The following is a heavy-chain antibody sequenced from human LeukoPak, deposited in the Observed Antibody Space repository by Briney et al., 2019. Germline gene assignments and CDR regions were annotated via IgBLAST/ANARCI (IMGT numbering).Heavy chain of an antibody. CDR3: ARTPGSSSWFPYYFDY. Sequence: GGSLRLSCAASGFTVSSNYMSWVRQAPGKGLEWVAVIYSGGSTYCADSVKGRFTISRDNSKNTLYLQMNSLRAEDTAVYYCARTPGSSSWFPYYFDYGGQGTLVTVSS. V-gene: IGHV3-53*01. CDR1: GFTVSSNY. J-gene: IGHJ4*02. D-gene: IGHD6-13*01. CDR2: IYSGGST.